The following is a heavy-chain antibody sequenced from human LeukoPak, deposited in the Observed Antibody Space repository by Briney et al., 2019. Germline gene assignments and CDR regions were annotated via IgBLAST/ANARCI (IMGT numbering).Heavy chain of an antibody. Sequence: ASVKVSCKASGYTFTSYDINWVRQAPGQGLEWMGWISAYNGNTDYAQKLQGRVTMTTDTSTSTAYMELRSLRSDDTAVYYCARTTKWELLYWGQGTLVTVSS. CDR3: ARTTKWELLY. CDR2: ISAYNGNT. J-gene: IGHJ4*02. CDR1: GYTFTSYD. V-gene: IGHV1-18*01. D-gene: IGHD1-26*01.